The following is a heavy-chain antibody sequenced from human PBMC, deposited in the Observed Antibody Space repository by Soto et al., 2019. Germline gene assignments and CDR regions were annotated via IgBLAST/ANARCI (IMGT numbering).Heavy chain of an antibody. CDR1: GYTLTELS. D-gene: IGHD6-19*01. CDR3: ATVISSGWYITNWFDP. J-gene: IGHJ5*02. Sequence: ASVKVSCKVSGYTLTELSMHWVRQAPGKGLEWMGGLDPEDGETIYAQKFQGRVTMTEDTSTDTAYMELSSLRSEDTAVYYCATVISSGWYITNWFDPWGQGTLVTVSS. CDR2: LDPEDGET. V-gene: IGHV1-24*01.